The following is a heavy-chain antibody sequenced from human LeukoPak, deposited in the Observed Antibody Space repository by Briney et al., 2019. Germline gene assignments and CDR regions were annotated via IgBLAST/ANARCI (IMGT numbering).Heavy chain of an antibody. CDR1: GFTFSNAW. Sequence: GGSLRLSCAASGFTFSNAWMSWVRQAPGRGLEWVGRIKRKGDDGTIDYAAPVKGRLSISRDDSKNTLYLQMSSLKSEDTAVYYCTAGTGRSDFDYWGQGTLVTVSS. CDR3: TAGTGRSDFDY. CDR2: IKRKGDDGTI. J-gene: IGHJ4*02. D-gene: IGHD3/OR15-3a*01. V-gene: IGHV3-15*01.